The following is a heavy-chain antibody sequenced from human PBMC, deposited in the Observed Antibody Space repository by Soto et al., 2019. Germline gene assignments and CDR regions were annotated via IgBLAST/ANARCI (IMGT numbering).Heavy chain of an antibody. CDR3: ARDHYVYDILTGYGYYYGMDV. CDR1: GGSISSRAYC. V-gene: IGHV4-30-4*01. J-gene: IGHJ6*02. Sequence: LSLSCTVSGGSISSRAYCWSWIRQSPGRGLEWIGYIYYSGSTYYNPSLKSRVTISVDTSKNQFSLKLSSVTAADTAVYYCARDHYVYDILTGYGYYYGMDVWGQGTTVT. D-gene: IGHD3-9*01. CDR2: IYYSGST.